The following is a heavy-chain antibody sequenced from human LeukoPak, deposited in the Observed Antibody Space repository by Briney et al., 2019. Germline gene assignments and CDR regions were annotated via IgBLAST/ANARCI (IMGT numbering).Heavy chain of an antibody. J-gene: IGHJ4*02. D-gene: IGHD6-19*01. V-gene: IGHV3-30*18. CDR3: AKDVGSGWYPNDY. Sequence: PGGSLRLSCAASGFTFSNAWMSWVRQAPGKGLEWVAVISYDGSNKYYADSVKGRFTISRDNSKNTLYLQMNSLRAEDTAVYYCAKDVGSGWYPNDYWGQGTLVTVSS. CDR1: GFTFSNAW. CDR2: ISYDGSNK.